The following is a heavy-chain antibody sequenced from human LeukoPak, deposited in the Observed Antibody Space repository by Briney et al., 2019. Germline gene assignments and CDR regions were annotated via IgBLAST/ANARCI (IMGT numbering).Heavy chain of an antibody. V-gene: IGHV4-34*01. D-gene: IGHD3-9*01. CDR3: ARGRGILGAFDI. J-gene: IGHJ3*02. CDR1: GGSFSGYY. Sequence: SETLSLTCAVYGGSFSGYYWSWIRQPLGKGLEWIGEINHSGSTNYNPSLKSRVTISVDTSKNQFSLKLSSVTAADTAVCYCARGRGILGAFDIWGQGTMVTVSS. CDR2: INHSGST.